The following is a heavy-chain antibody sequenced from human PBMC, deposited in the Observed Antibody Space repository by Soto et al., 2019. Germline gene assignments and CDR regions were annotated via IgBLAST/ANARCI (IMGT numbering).Heavy chain of an antibody. V-gene: IGHV3-30-3*01. J-gene: IGHJ6*02. D-gene: IGHD3-16*01. Sequence: QVQLVESGGGVVQPGRSLRLSCAASGFTFSSYAMHWVRQAPGKGLGWVAVISYDGSNKYYADSVKGRFTISRDNSKNTLYLQMNSLRAEDTAVYYCAGGPGHYYYYGMDVWGQGTTVTVSS. CDR1: GFTFSSYA. CDR3: AGGPGHYYYYGMDV. CDR2: ISYDGSNK.